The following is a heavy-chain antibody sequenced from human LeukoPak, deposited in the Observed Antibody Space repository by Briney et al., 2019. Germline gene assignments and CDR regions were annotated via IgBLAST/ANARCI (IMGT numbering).Heavy chain of an antibody. D-gene: IGHD3-10*01. V-gene: IGHV1-18*01. CDR3: AREAGDYYGSGSPHA. J-gene: IGHJ5*02. Sequence: ASVKVSCKASGYTFTSYGISWVRQAPGQGLEWMGWINAYNGNTNYAQKVQGRVTMTTDTSTSTAYMELRSLRSDDTAVYYCAREAGDYYGSGSPHAWGQGTLVTVSS. CDR2: INAYNGNT. CDR1: GYTFTSYG.